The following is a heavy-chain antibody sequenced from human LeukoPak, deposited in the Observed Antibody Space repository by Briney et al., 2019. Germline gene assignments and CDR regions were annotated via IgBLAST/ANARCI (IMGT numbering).Heavy chain of an antibody. D-gene: IGHD2-2*01. J-gene: IGHJ6*03. CDR3: ARGLVPAATNYYYYYYMDV. CDR2: IIPIFGTA. CDR1: GGTFSSYA. Sequence: SVKVSCKASGGTFSSYAISWVRQAPGQGLEWMGGIIPIFGTANYAQKFQGRVTITADESTSTAYMELSSLRSEDTAVYYCARGLVPAATNYYYYYYMDVWGKGTTVTVSS. V-gene: IGHV1-69*01.